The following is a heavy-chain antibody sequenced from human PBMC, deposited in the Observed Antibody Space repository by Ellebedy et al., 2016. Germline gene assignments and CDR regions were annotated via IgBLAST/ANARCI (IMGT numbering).Heavy chain of an antibody. CDR3: ARENQVEWELPYYYYYYMDV. J-gene: IGHJ6*03. Sequence: ASVKVSCXASGYTFTSYGISWVRQAPGQGLEWMGWISAYNGNTNYAQKLQGRVTMTTDTSTSTAYMELRSLRSDDTAVYYCARENQVEWELPYYYYYYMDVWGKGTTVTVSS. V-gene: IGHV1-18*01. D-gene: IGHD1-26*01. CDR1: GYTFTSYG. CDR2: ISAYNGNT.